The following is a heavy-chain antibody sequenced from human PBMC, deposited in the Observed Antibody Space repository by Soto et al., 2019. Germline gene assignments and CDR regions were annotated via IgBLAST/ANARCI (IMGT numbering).Heavy chain of an antibody. CDR1: GGTSNRFA. Sequence: QVQLVQSGTEVKKPGSSVRVSCKASGGTSNRFAFSWVRQAPGQGSEWMGGSIPIFATANYAPRFQGRAKITAHKSTSTGYMELSGLRSDDTDTDYGATWRGSGGFDSWGQGTQVLVSS. CDR3: ATWRGSGGFDS. V-gene: IGHV1-69*06. D-gene: IGHD3-16*01. CDR2: SIPIFATA. J-gene: IGHJ4*02.